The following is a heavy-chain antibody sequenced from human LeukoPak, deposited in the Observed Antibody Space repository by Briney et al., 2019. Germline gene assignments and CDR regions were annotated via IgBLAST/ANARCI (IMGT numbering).Heavy chain of an antibody. J-gene: IGHJ4*02. D-gene: IGHD6-19*01. Sequence: PSETLSLTCTVSGGSISSYYWSWIRQPPGKGLEWIGYIYYSGSTNYNPSLKSRVTISVDTSKNHFSLKLSSVTAADTAVYYCARGGGLRYNSGWYWYFDYWGQGTLVTVSS. CDR3: ARGGGLRYNSGWYWYFDY. V-gene: IGHV4-59*01. CDR2: IYYSGST. CDR1: GGSISSYY.